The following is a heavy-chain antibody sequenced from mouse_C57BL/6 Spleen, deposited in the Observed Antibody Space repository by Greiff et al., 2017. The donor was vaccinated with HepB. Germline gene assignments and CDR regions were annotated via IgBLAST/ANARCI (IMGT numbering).Heavy chain of an antibody. Sequence: QVHVKQPGAELVKPGASVKLSCKASGYTFTSYWMHWVKQRPGHGLEWIGMIHPNSGSTNYNEKFKSKATLTVDKSSSTAYMQLSSLTSEDSAVYYCARRAYYDQNYYAMDYWGQGTSVTVSS. V-gene: IGHV1-64*01. D-gene: IGHD2-4*01. CDR1: GYTFTSYW. J-gene: IGHJ4*01. CDR2: IHPNSGST. CDR3: ARRAYYDQNYYAMDY.